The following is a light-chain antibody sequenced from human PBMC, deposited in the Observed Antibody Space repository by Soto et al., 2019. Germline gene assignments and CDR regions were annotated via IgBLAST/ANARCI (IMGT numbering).Light chain of an antibody. CDR3: LPYKSWPLS. CDR1: QSVSSW. V-gene: IGKV1-5*01. J-gene: IGKJ4*01. CDR2: DAS. Sequence: DIQMTQAPSTLSASVGDRVSITCRASQSVSSWLAWYQQKPGKAPKLLIYDASGLESGVPSRFSGSGSGTEFTRSISSLQPDDFATDYCLPYKSWPLSVGGRTKAAIK.